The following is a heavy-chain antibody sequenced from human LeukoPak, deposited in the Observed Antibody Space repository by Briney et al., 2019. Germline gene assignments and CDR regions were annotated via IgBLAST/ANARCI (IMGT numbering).Heavy chain of an antibody. J-gene: IGHJ6*02. Sequence: GGSLRLSCAASGFTFSSYWMSWVRQAPGKGLEWVANIKQDGSEKYYVDSVKGRFTISRDNAKNSLYLQVNSLRAEDTAVYYCARAGLTMVNYYYGMDVWGQGTTVTVSS. D-gene: IGHD3-10*01. V-gene: IGHV3-7*01. CDR1: GFTFSSYW. CDR2: IKQDGSEK. CDR3: ARAGLTMVNYYYGMDV.